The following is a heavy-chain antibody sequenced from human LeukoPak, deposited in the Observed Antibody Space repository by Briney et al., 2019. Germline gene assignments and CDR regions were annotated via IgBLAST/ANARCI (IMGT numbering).Heavy chain of an antibody. J-gene: IGHJ5*02. CDR2: ISYDGTNK. D-gene: IGHD1-26*01. CDR3: AKDRLRDIVGATTHWFDP. V-gene: IGHV3-30*04. Sequence: GSLRLSCAASGFAFSSYAMHWVRQAPGKGLEWVAVISYDGTNKYYADSVKGRFTISRDNSKNTVYLQMNSLRAEDTAMYYCAKDRLRDIVGATTHWFDPWGQGTLVTVSS. CDR1: GFAFSSYA.